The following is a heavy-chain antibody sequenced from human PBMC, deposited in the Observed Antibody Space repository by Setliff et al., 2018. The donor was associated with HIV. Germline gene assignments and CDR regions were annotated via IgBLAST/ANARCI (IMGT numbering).Heavy chain of an antibody. J-gene: IGHJ5*02. CDR3: ARPRRVRSRAWYWFDI. CDR2: IHTSGST. D-gene: IGHD6-19*01. Sequence: SETLSLTCTVSGGSISSRSYYWSWLRQPAGKGLEWIGHIHTSGSTKYNPSLKSRVTISVDTSKNQFSLKLTSVTAADTAVYYCARPRRVRSRAWYWFDIWGQGTLVTVSS. CDR1: GGSISSRSYY. V-gene: IGHV4-61*09.